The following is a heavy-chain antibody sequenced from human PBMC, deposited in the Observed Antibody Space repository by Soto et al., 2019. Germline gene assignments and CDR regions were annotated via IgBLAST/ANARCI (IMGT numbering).Heavy chain of an antibody. CDR2: ITTSSNI. CDR3: ARSQGDRVVDY. J-gene: IGHJ4*02. Sequence: GGSLRLSCAASGFTFSDYYMSWIRQAPGKGLEWLSYITTSSNIYSADSVKGRFTISRDNAKNSLYLQMNSLRAEDTAVYYCARSQGDRVVDYWGQGTLVTVSS. V-gene: IGHV3-11*01. CDR1: GFTFSDYY. D-gene: IGHD2-21*01.